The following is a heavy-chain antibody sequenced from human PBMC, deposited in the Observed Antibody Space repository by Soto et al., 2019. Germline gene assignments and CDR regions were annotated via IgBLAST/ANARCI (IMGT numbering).Heavy chain of an antibody. CDR3: ARVKWFGELPSYYYGMDF. Sequence: SVKVSCKASGGTFSSYAISWVRRAPGQGLEWMGGLIPIFGPANYAQKFQGRVTITADESTRTAYMELSSLRSEDTAVYYCARVKWFGELPSYYYGMDFWGQGTKVTVSS. D-gene: IGHD3-10*01. J-gene: IGHJ6*02. V-gene: IGHV1-69*13. CDR2: LIPIFGPA. CDR1: GGTFSSYA.